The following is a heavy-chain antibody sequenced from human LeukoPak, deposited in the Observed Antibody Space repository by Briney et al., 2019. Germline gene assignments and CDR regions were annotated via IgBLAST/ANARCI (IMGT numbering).Heavy chain of an antibody. Sequence: SETLSLTCTVSGGSISSSSYYWGWIRQPPGKGLEWIGSIYYSGSTYYNPSLKSRVTISVDTSKNQFSLKLSSVTAADTAVYYCARGLPVLRYFDWLLEMGFDYWGQGTLVTVSS. V-gene: IGHV4-39*01. D-gene: IGHD3-9*01. CDR3: ARGLPVLRYFDWLLEMGFDY. CDR1: GGSISSSSYY. CDR2: IYYSGST. J-gene: IGHJ4*02.